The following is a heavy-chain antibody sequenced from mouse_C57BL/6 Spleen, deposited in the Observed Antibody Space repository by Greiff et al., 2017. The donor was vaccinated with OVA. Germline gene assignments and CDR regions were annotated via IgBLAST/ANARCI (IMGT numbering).Heavy chain of an antibody. V-gene: IGHV1-64*01. J-gene: IGHJ2*01. CDR2: IPPNSGST. CDR3: AGTPITTVVAIGDYFDY. CDR1: GYTFTSYW. D-gene: IGHD1-1*01. Sequence: QVQLQQPGAALVKPGASVKLSCKASGYTFTSYWMHWVKQRPGQGLAWIGMIPPNSGSTNYNEKFTIKATLTVDKSSSTAYMQLSSLTSEDSAVYYCAGTPITTVVAIGDYFDYWGQGTTLTVAS.